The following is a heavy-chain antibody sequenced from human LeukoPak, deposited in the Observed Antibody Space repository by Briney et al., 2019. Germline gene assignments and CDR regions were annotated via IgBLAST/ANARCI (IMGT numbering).Heavy chain of an antibody. CDR2: IYYGGST. D-gene: IGHD3-22*01. J-gene: IGHJ4*02. V-gene: IGHV4-39*07. CDR3: ARCYYDRQLDY. Sequence: PSETLSLTCTVSGGSISSSSYYWGWIRQPPGKGLEWIGSIYYGGSTYYNPSLKSRVTISVDTSKNRFSLKLSSVTAADTAVYYCARCYYDRQLDYWGQGTLVTVSS. CDR1: GGSISSSSYY.